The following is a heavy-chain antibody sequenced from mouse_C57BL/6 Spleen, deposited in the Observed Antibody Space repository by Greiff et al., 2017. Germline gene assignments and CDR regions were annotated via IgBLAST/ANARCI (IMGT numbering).Heavy chain of an antibody. J-gene: IGHJ2*01. D-gene: IGHD4-1*01. CDR3: ARRRLTGRFDY. CDR2: INPSTGGT. Sequence: VQLQQSGPELVKPGASVKISCKASGYSFTGYYMNWVKQSPEKSLEWIGEINPSTGGTTYNQKFKAKATLTVDKSSSTAYMQLKSLTSEDSAVYYCARRRLTGRFDYWGQGTTLTVSS. CDR1: GYSFTGYY. V-gene: IGHV1-42*01.